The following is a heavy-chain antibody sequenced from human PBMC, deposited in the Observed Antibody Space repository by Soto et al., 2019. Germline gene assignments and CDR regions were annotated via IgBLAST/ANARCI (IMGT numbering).Heavy chain of an antibody. CDR3: ARARSLYGSGSYYNDYYFDY. CDR1: CGSISSYY. V-gene: IGHV4-59*01. J-gene: IGHJ4*02. Sequence: SETLSLTCTVSCGSISSYYWSWIRQPPGKGLEWIGYIYYSGSTNYNPSLKSRVTISVDTSKNQFSLKLSSVTAADTAVYYCARARSLYGSGSYYNDYYFDYWGQGTLVTGLL. D-gene: IGHD3-10*01. CDR2: IYYSGST.